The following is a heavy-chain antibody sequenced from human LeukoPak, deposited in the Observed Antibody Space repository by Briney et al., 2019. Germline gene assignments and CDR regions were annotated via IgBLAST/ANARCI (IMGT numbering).Heavy chain of an antibody. CDR1: GFTVSSNY. D-gene: IGHD4-23*01. CDR2: IYSGDST. CDR3: ARDADYGGKGYYYYYYMDV. V-gene: IGHV3-66*02. Sequence: GGSLRLSCAASGFTVSSNYMSWVRQAPGKGLEWVSVIYSGDSTYYADSVKGRFTISRDNSKNTLYLQMNSLRAEDTAVYYCARDADYGGKGYYYYYYMDVWGKGTTVTVSS. J-gene: IGHJ6*03.